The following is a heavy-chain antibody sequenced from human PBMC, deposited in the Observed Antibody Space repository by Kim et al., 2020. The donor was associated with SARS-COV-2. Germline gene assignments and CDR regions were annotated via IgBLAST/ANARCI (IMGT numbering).Heavy chain of an antibody. V-gene: IGHV3-48*03. D-gene: IGHD4-4*01. Sequence: IYYADSVRGRFTNSRDNEKNSLYLQMNSLRAEDTAVYYCARGPNYSPFDYWGQGTLVTVSS. CDR2: I. CDR3: ARGPNYSPFDY. J-gene: IGHJ4*02.